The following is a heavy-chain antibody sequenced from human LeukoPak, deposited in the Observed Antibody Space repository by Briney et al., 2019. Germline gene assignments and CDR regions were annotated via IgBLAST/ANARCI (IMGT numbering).Heavy chain of an antibody. CDR1: GDSVFNNSAA. D-gene: IGHD1-1*01. Sequence: SQTLSLTCAISGDSVFNNSAAWNWIRQSPSRGLDWLGRTYYRSKWYNDYVVSVKSRITINPDTSKNQFSLQLNSVTPEDTAVYYCARARPKYNWNDLYYYYYMDVWGKGTTVTVSS. J-gene: IGHJ6*03. V-gene: IGHV6-1*01. CDR2: TYYRSKWYN. CDR3: ARARPKYNWNDLYYYYYMDV.